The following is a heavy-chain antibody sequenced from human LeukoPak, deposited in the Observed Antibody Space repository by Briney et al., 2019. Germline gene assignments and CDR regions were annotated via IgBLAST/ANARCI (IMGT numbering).Heavy chain of an antibody. Sequence: PGGSLRLSCAASGFTVSSNYMSWVRQAPGKGLEWVSAISANGGGTYYADSVKGRFTISRDNSKNTLYLQMNSLRAEDTAVYYCAKGSSPFDYWGQGTLVTVSS. D-gene: IGHD6-13*01. V-gene: IGHV3-23*01. CDR3: AKGSSPFDY. CDR2: ISANGGGT. J-gene: IGHJ4*02. CDR1: GFTVSSNY.